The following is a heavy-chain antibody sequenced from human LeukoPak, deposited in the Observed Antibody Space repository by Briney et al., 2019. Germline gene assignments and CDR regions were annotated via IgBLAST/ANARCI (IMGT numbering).Heavy chain of an antibody. CDR3: ALRGYSYSEAY. CDR1: GYTFTSYG. CDR2: ISAYNGNT. D-gene: IGHD5-18*01. Sequence: GASVKVSCKASGYTFTSYGISWVRQGPGQGLEWMGWISAYNGNTNYAQKLQGRVTMTTDTSTSTAYMELRSLRSDDTALYYCALRGYSYSEAYWGQGTLVTVSS. J-gene: IGHJ4*02. V-gene: IGHV1-18*01.